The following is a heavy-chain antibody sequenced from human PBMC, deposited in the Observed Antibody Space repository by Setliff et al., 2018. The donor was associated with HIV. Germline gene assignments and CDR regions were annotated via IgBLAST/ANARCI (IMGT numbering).Heavy chain of an antibody. J-gene: IGHJ1*01. CDR1: GGSFSGYY. CDR2: IYYSGST. CDR3: ARDRGSGWYGYFQH. Sequence: PSETLSLTCAVYGGSFSGYYWSWIRQPPGKGLEWIGYIYYSGSTNYNPSLKSRVTISVDTSKNQFSLKLSSVTAADTAVYYCARDRGSGWYGYFQHWGQGTLVTVSS. D-gene: IGHD6-19*01. V-gene: IGHV4-59*01.